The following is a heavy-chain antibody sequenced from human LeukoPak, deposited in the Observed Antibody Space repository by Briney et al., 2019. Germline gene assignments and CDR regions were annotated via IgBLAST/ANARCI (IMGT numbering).Heavy chain of an antibody. CDR3: ARVKVGITYWFDP. CDR1: GFSANYNY. V-gene: IGHV3-66*01. J-gene: IGHJ5*02. D-gene: IGHD1-26*01. Sequence: PGGSLRLSSAAPGFSANYNYMSSGRPALGRGLWWVSVIYSGGSTYYADSVKGRFTISRDNSKNMVYLQMKSMRVEDTAVYYCARVKVGITYWFDPWGQGTQVTVSS. CDR2: IYSGGST.